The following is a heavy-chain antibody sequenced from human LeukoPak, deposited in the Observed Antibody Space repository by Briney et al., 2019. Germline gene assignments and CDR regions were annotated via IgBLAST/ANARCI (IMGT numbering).Heavy chain of an antibody. CDR3: ARDMSSWAMVLRLSNWFDP. CDR1: GFAFSSYG. D-gene: IGHD3-10*01. Sequence: GGSLRLSCAASGFAFSSYGMHWVRQAPGKGLEWVAAIWYDGSIKYYGDSVKDRFTISRDNSKNTLYLQMDSLRADDTAVYFCARDMSSWAMVLRLSNWFDPWGQGTLVTVSS. V-gene: IGHV3-33*01. CDR2: IWYDGSIK. J-gene: IGHJ5*02.